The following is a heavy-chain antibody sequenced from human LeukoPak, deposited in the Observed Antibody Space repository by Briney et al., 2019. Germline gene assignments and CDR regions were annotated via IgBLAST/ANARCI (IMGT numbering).Heavy chain of an antibody. CDR1: GGSLSSYY. CDR3: AREGAAAQIED. Sequence: PSETLSLTCTVSGGSLSSYYWSWIRQPPGKGLEWIGYIYYSGSTNYNPSLKSRVTISVDTSKNQFSLKLSSVTAADTAVYYCAREGAAAQIEDWGQGTLVTVSS. J-gene: IGHJ4*02. CDR2: IYYSGST. V-gene: IGHV4-59*01. D-gene: IGHD6-13*01.